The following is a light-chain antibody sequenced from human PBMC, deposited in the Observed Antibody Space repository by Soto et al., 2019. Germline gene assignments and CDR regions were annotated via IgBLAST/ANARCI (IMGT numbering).Light chain of an antibody. CDR2: ATS. J-gene: IGKJ5*01. CDR3: QHYNKWPPMYT. Sequence: EVVMTQSPATLYAILGERATLSWIASQSVTSDLAWYQQTPGQAPRLLIYATSTRATGIPARFSGSGSGTEFTLTISSLQSDDFAIDYCQHYNKWPPMYTFGQGTRLEIK. V-gene: IGKV3-15*01. CDR1: QSVTSD.